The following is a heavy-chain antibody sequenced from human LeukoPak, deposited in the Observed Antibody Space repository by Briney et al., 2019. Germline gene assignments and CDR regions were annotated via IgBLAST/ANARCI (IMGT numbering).Heavy chain of an antibody. V-gene: IGHV4-4*02. D-gene: IGHD6-13*01. J-gene: IGHJ4*02. CDR2: IYHSGST. CDR3: ARRQLGLDY. Sequence: SWFRQAPGKGLEWIGEIYHSGSTNYNPSLKSRVTISVDKSKNQFSLKLSSVTAADTAVYYCARRQLGLDYWGQGTLVTVSS.